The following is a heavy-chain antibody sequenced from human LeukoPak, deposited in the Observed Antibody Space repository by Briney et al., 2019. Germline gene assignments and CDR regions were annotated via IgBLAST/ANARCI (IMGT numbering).Heavy chain of an antibody. D-gene: IGHD5-18*01. J-gene: IGHJ6*02. Sequence: SETLSLTCAVYGGSFSGYYWSWIRQPPGKGLEWIGVINHSGSTNYNPSLKSRVTISVDTSKNQFSLRLSSVTAADTAMYYCARGRIQLQLRGYYYGMDVWGQGTTVTVSS. CDR3: ARGRIQLQLRGYYYGMDV. CDR2: INHSGST. V-gene: IGHV4-34*01. CDR1: GGSFSGYY.